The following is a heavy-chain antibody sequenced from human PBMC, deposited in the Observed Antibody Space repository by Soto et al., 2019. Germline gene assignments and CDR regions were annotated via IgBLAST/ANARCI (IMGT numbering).Heavy chain of an antibody. CDR1: GGSINTYY. CDR3: ARDPRGGGLDGMDV. J-gene: IGHJ6*02. D-gene: IGHD6-25*01. V-gene: IGHV4-59*01. Sequence: PSETLSFTCTVSGGSINTYYWTWIRQPPGKGLEWIGYIYYSGGTNYHPSLKSRVTISVDTSKNQFSLKLSSVTAADTAVYYCARDPRGGGLDGMDVWGQGTTVIVSS. CDR2: IYYSGGT.